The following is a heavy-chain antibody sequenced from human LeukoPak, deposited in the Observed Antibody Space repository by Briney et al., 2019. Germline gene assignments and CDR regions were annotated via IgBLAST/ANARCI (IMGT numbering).Heavy chain of an antibody. CDR2: IYYTGTT. D-gene: IGHD3-22*01. CDR1: GGAISNYY. Sequence: SETLSLTCTVSGGAISNYYWSWIRQPPGKGLEWIGYIYYTGTTNYNPSLKSRVTISVDTSKNQFSLKLSSVTAADTAMYYCARGKDSYDSSGNFDYWGQGTLVTVS. CDR3: ARGKDSYDSSGNFDY. V-gene: IGHV4-59*01. J-gene: IGHJ4*02.